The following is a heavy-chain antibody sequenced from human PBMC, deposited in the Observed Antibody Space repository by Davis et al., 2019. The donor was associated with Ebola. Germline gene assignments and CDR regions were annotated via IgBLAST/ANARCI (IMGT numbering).Heavy chain of an antibody. CDR2: IHSDGSVI. D-gene: IGHD6-19*01. V-gene: IGHV3-74*01. J-gene: IGHJ4*02. CDR1: GFTFSNYW. Sequence: PGGSLRLSCAASGFTFSNYWMHWVRQGPGKGLMWVSRIHSDGSVISYADSVKGRFTISRDNAKNTLYLQMNSLSADDTAVYYCATCGFCVSSSGIDYRGQGTLVTVSS. CDR3: ATCGFCVSSSGIDY.